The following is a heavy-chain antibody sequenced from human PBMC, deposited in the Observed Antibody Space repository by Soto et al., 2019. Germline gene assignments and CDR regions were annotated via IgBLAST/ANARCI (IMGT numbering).Heavy chain of an antibody. Sequence: GASVKVSCKASGGTFSSYTISWVRQAPGQGLEWMGRIIPILGIANYAQKFQGRVTITADKSTSTAYMELSSLRSEDTAVYYCARGGRGYSGYDHYYDYMDVWAKGTTVTVSS. CDR2: IIPILGIA. CDR1: GGTFSSYT. J-gene: IGHJ6*03. CDR3: ARGGRGYSGYDHYYDYMDV. D-gene: IGHD5-12*01. V-gene: IGHV1-69*02.